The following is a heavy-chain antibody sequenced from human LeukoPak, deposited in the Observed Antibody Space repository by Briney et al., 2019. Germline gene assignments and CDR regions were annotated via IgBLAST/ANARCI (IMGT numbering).Heavy chain of an antibody. V-gene: IGHV4-59*01. Sequence: SETLSLTCTVSGGSISSYYWSWIRQPPGKGLEWIGYIYYSGSTNYNPSLKSRVTISVDTSKNQFSLGLRSVTAADTAVYYCARGGYYLYVDSWGQGTLVTVSS. D-gene: IGHD2/OR15-2a*01. J-gene: IGHJ4*02. CDR1: GGSISSYY. CDR2: IYYSGST. CDR3: ARGGYYLYVDS.